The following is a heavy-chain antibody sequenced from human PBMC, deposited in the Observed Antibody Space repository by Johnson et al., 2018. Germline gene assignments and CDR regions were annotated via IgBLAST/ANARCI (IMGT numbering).Heavy chain of an antibody. CDR1: GFTFSSYA. J-gene: IGHJ6*03. CDR3: AKVLSSSWYDYYYMDV. V-gene: IGHV3-23*04. Sequence: VQLVESGGGLVQPGGSLRLSCAASGFTFSSYAMSWVRQAPGKGLEWVSAISGSGGSTYYADSVKGRFTISRDNSKNTLYLQMNSLRAEDTAVYYCAKVLSSSWYDYYYMDVWGKGTTVTVSS. D-gene: IGHD6-13*01. CDR2: ISGSGGST.